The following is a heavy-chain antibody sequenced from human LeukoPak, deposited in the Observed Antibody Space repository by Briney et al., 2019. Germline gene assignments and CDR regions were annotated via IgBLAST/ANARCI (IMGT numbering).Heavy chain of an antibody. D-gene: IGHD6-13*01. J-gene: IGHJ4*02. Sequence: ASVKVSCKASGYTFTSYYMHWVRQAPGQGLEWMGLINPSGTTTNYAQKFRGRVTMTRDLSTSTDYMELSSLRSDDTAVYYCARGQSWRSSSWYVSLWGQGTLVTVSS. CDR2: INPSGTTT. CDR3: ARGQSWRSSSWYVSL. V-gene: IGHV1-46*01. CDR1: GYTFTSYY.